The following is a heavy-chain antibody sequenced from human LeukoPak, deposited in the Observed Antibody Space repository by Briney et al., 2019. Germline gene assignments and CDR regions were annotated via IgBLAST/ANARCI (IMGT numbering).Heavy chain of an antibody. Sequence: GGSLRLSCAASGFTFSSYSMNWVRQAPGKGLEWLSVMYSGGSAYYADSVKGRFTMSRDNSKNTLYLQMNSLRAEDTAVYYCARDPIFDDYGSGDYYYYGLDVWGQGTTVTVSS. CDR2: MYSGGSA. J-gene: IGHJ6*02. CDR3: ARDPIFDDYGSGDYYYYGLDV. CDR1: GFTFSSYS. D-gene: IGHD3-10*01. V-gene: IGHV3-53*01.